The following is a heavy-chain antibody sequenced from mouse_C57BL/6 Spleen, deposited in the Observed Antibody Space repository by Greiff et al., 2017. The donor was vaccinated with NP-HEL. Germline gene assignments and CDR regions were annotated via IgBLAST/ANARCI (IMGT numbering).Heavy chain of an antibody. V-gene: IGHV5-4*01. CDR1: GFTFSSYS. CDR3: ERERGDMSKGWFAY. CDR2: ISAAGSYT. D-gene: IGHD1-3*01. Sequence: EVQLVESGGGLVKPGGSLKLSCAASGFTFSSYSMSWVRQTPEQSLEWVATISAAGSYTYYPDNVKGRFTISRDTAKNNLYLQMSHLKAEDTAMNYCERERGDMSKGWFAYWGQGTLVTVST. J-gene: IGHJ3*01.